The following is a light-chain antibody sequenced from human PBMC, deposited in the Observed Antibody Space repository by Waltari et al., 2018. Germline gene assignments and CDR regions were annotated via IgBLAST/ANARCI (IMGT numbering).Light chain of an antibody. CDR2: DVS. CDR1: SSDVGGYNY. V-gene: IGLV2-11*01. CDR3: CSYAGSYTFEGV. Sequence: QSALTQPRSVSGSPGQSVTISSTGTSSDVGGYNYVSWYQQHPGKAPKLMIYDVSKRPSGVPDRFSGSKSGNTASLTISGLQAEDEADYYCCSYAGSYTFEGVFGGGTKLTVL. J-gene: IGLJ3*02.